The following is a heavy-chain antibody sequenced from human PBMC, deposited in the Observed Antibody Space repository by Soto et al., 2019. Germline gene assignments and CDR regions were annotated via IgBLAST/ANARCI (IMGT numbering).Heavy chain of an antibody. Sequence: GGSLRLSCAASGFTFSSYGMHWVRQAPGKGLEWVAVISYDGSNKYYADSVKGRFTISRDNSKNTLYLQMNSLRAEDTAVYYCAKVHYYDSSGPPYYYGMDVWGQGTTVTVSS. CDR3: AKVHYYDSSGPPYYYGMDV. CDR2: ISYDGSNK. D-gene: IGHD3-22*01. J-gene: IGHJ6*02. V-gene: IGHV3-30*18. CDR1: GFTFSSYG.